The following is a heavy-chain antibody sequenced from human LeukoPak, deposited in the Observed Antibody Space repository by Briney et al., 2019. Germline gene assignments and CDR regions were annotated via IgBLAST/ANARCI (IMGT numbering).Heavy chain of an antibody. CDR1: GFAFSGSA. Sequence: GGSLRLSCAASGFAFSGSAMHWVRRASGKGLEWVGRIRIKANNYATTYAASLKGRFTISRDDSKNMAYLQVNSLKTEDTAVYYCTNVPGCTTTSCSFFEYWGQGTLVTVSS. D-gene: IGHD2-2*01. CDR3: TNVPGCTTTSCSFFEY. CDR2: IRIKANNYAT. J-gene: IGHJ4*02. V-gene: IGHV3-73*01.